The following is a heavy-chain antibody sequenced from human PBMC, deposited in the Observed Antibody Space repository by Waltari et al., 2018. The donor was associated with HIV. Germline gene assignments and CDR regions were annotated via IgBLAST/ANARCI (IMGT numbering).Heavy chain of an antibody. CDR2: ISPRTGKT. CDR3: ARRPYASGSHYPHYYYGLDV. CDR1: GYSFIGND. D-gene: IGHD3-10*01. Sequence: QVQLAQSGAEATKPGASVKVSCTASGYSFIGNDINWVRQAPGKGLEWMGWISPRTGKTGYAQPFQGRITMTRDASTSTAYLEVRRLKQEDTAVYYCARRPYASGSHYPHYYYGLDVWGQGTTVIVSS. V-gene: IGHV1-8*02. J-gene: IGHJ6*02.